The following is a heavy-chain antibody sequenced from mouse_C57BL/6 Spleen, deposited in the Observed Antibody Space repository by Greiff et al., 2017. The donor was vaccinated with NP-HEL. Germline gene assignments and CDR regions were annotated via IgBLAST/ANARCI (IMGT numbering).Heavy chain of an antibody. CDR3: ARGGTPGDY. V-gene: IGHV1-82*01. CDR2: IYPGDGDT. Sequence: VQLQQSGPELVKPGASVKISCKASGYAFSSSWMNWVKQRPGKGLEWIGRIYPGDGDTNYNGKFKGKATLTADKSSSTAYMQLSSLTSEDSAVYFCARGGTPGDYWGQGTTLTVSS. D-gene: IGHD3-3*01. CDR1: GYAFSSSW. J-gene: IGHJ2*01.